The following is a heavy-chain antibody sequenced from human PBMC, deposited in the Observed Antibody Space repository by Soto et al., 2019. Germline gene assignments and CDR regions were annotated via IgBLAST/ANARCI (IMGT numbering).Heavy chain of an antibody. V-gene: IGHV1-69*02. CDR1: GGTFSSYT. CDR3: ARGLPVAGTGGPTEGYYYYYMDV. D-gene: IGHD6-19*01. J-gene: IGHJ6*03. CDR2: IIPILGIA. Sequence: QVQLVQSGAEVKKPGSSVKVSCKASGGTFSSYTISWVRQAPGQGLEWMGRIIPILGIANYAQKFQGRVTITADKSTSTAYMELSSLRSEDTAVYYCARGLPVAGTGGPTEGYYYYYMDVWGKGTTVTVSS.